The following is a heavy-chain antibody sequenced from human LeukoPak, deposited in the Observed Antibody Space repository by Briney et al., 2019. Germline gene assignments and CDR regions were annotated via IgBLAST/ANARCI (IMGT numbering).Heavy chain of an antibody. Sequence: PGGSLRLSCAASGFTFSSYAMSWARQAPGKGLEWVSAISGSGGSTYYADSVKGRFTISRDNAKNSLYLQMNSLRAEDTAVYYCASLGYCSGGSCYPWDYYYYMDVWGKGTTVTVSS. CDR1: GFTFSSYA. CDR3: ASLGYCSGGSCYPWDYYYYMDV. V-gene: IGHV3-23*01. D-gene: IGHD2-15*01. CDR2: ISGSGGST. J-gene: IGHJ6*03.